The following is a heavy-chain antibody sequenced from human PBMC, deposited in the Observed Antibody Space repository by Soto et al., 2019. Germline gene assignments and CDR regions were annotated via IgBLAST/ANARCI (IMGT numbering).Heavy chain of an antibody. Sequence: EVQLVESGGGLVQPGGSLRLSCAASGFAFGNSWMTWVRQAPGKGLEWVANIKGDGSGKSYLDSVRGRFTVSIDNAENTLFLQMNILRAENTAMYYCARDVTPRSGCYYLDAFDIGGEGTMVTVSS. CDR3: ARDVTPRSGCYYLDAFDI. D-gene: IGHD2-15*01. CDR2: IKGDGSGK. CDR1: GFAFGNSW. V-gene: IGHV3-7*05. J-gene: IGHJ3*02.